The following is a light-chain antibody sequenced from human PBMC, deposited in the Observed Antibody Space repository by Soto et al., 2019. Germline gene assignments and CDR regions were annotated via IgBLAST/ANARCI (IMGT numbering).Light chain of an antibody. CDR3: QSYDSSLSDVV. J-gene: IGLJ2*01. Sequence: QSVLTQPPSVSGAPGQRVTISCTGSSSNIAAGFDVHWYQQLPGTAPKLLIFRNVYRPSGVPDRFSGSKSATSHSLAISGLQTEDEADYSCQSYDSSLSDVVFGGGTKLTVL. CDR2: RNV. CDR1: SSNIAAGFD. V-gene: IGLV1-40*01.